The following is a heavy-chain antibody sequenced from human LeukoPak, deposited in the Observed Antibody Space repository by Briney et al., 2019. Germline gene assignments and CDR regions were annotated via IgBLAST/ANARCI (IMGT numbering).Heavy chain of an antibody. CDR3: AKGKTFYDFWSGYEY. J-gene: IGHJ4*02. CDR1: GFTFSSYA. V-gene: IGHV3-23*01. D-gene: IGHD3-3*01. CDR2: ISGNGGSI. Sequence: GGSLRLSCAASGFTFSSYAMGWVRQAPGKGLEGVSAISGNGGSIYYADSVKGHFTILRDNSKNRLYLQMNSLRADDSAVYYCAKGKTFYDFWSGYEYWGQGTLVTVSS.